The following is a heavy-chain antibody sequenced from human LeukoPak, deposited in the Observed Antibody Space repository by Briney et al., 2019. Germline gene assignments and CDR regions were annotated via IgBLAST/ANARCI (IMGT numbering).Heavy chain of an antibody. CDR3: ASLYCSGGSCYRWVLDH. J-gene: IGHJ4*02. V-gene: IGHV3-11*06. D-gene: IGHD2-15*01. CDR1: GFTFSDYY. CDR2: ISSSSSYT. Sequence: GGSLRLSCAASGFTFSDYYMSWIRQAPGKGLEWVSYISSSSSYTNYADSVKGRFTISRDNAKNSLYLQMNSLRAEDTAVYYCASLYCSGGSCYRWVLDHWGQGTLVTVSS.